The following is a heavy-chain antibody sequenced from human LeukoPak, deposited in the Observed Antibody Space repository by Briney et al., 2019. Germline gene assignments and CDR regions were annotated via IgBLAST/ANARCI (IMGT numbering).Heavy chain of an antibody. D-gene: IGHD1-1*01. CDR3: ARSRNPTTYYFGY. J-gene: IGHJ4*02. CDR1: GGTFSGYA. CDR2: IIPILGIA. Sequence: SVKVSCKASGGTFSGYAISWVRQAPGQGLEWMGRIIPILGIANYAQKFQGRVTITADKSTSTAYMELSSLRSEDTAVYYCARSRNPTTYYFGYWGQGTLVTVSS. V-gene: IGHV1-69*04.